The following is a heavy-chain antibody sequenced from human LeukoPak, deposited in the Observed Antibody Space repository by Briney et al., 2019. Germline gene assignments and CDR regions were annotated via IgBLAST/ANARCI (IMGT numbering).Heavy chain of an antibody. J-gene: IGHJ4*02. D-gene: IGHD3-22*01. CDR1: GGTFSSYA. CDR2: IIPILGIA. V-gene: IGHV1-69*04. Sequence: SVKVSCKASGGTFSSYAISWVRQAPGQGLEWMGRIIPILGIANYAQKFQGRVTITADKSTSTAYMELSSLRSEDTAVYYCASFNCYDSSGYQGPLDYWGQGTLVTVSS. CDR3: ASFNCYDSSGYQGPLDY.